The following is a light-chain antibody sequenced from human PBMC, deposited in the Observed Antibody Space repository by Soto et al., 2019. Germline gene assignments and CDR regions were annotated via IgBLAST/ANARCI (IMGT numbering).Light chain of an antibody. CDR3: MQGLQPRNT. CDR2: LGS. J-gene: IGKJ2*01. CDR1: QSLLHSNGYNY. Sequence: DIVMTQSPLSLPVTPGEPASISCRSSQSLLHSNGYNYLDWYLQKPGQSPQLLIYLGSNRASGVLDRFSGSGSGTDFTLKIIRVEAEDVGVYYCMQGLQPRNTFGQGTKLEIK. V-gene: IGKV2-28*01.